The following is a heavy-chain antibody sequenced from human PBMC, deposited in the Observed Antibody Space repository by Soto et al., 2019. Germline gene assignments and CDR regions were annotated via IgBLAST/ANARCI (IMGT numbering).Heavy chain of an antibody. CDR1: GFTVSSNY. CDR3: ARGYVDTAIMGYFDY. V-gene: IGHV3-53*01. D-gene: IGHD5-18*01. CDR2: IYSGGST. J-gene: IGHJ4*02. Sequence: PGGSLRLSCAASGFTVSSNYMSWVRQAPGKGLEWVSVIYSGGSTYYADSVKGRFTISRDNSKNTLYLQMNSLRAEDTAVYYCARGYVDTAIMGYFDYWGQGTLVTVSS.